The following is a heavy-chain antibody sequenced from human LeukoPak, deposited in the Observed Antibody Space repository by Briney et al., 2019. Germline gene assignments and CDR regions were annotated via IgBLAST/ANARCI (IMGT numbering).Heavy chain of an antibody. CDR1: GGSISSGGYS. V-gene: IGHV4-30-2*01. CDR2: IYHSGST. J-gene: IGHJ6*02. Sequence: PSQTLSLTCAVSGGSISSGGYSWSWIRQPPGMGLEWIGYIYHSGSTYYNPSLKSRVTISVDRSKNQFSLKLSSVTAADTAVYYCARGLMVRGVLNYYYYYGMDVWGQGTTVTVSS. D-gene: IGHD3-10*01. CDR3: ARGLMVRGVLNYYYYYGMDV.